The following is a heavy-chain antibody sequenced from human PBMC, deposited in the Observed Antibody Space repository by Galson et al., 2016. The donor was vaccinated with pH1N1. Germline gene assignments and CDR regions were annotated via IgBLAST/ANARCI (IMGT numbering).Heavy chain of an antibody. V-gene: IGHV1-24*01. CDR2: FDPEDGET. D-gene: IGHD6-13*01. Sequence: SVKVSCKVSGYTLTELSMHWVRQAPGKGLEWMGGFDPEDGETIYAQKFQGRVTMTVDTSTDTAYMELSSLRSEDTAVYYCATVIAAGYGMDVWGQGTTVTVSS. CDR1: GYTLTELS. J-gene: IGHJ6*02. CDR3: ATVIAAGYGMDV.